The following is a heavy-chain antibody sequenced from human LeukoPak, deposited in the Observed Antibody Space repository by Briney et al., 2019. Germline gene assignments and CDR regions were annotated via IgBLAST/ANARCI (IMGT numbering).Heavy chain of an antibody. V-gene: IGHV3-7*01. Sequence: GGSLRLSCAASGFTFSSYWTSWVRQAPGKGLEWVANIKQDGSEKYYVDSVKGRFTISRDNAKNSLYLQMNSLRAEDTAVYYCARDSLYGSGSYYYYYYYGMDVWGQGTTVTVSS. CDR2: IKQDGSEK. J-gene: IGHJ6*02. CDR1: GFTFSSYW. CDR3: ARDSLYGSGSYYYYYYYGMDV. D-gene: IGHD3-10*01.